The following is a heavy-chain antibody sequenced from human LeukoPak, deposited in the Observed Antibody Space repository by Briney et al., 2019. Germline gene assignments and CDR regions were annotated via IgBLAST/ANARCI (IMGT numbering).Heavy chain of an antibody. Sequence: GESLKISCKGFGYSFINFWIGWVRQMPGKGLEWMGIIYPGDSDTRYGPSFQGQVTISADKSISTAYLQWSSLKASDTAMYYCARQDYGGKWVYWGQGTLVTVSS. CDR3: ARQDYGGKWVY. J-gene: IGHJ4*02. V-gene: IGHV5-51*01. CDR1: GYSFINFW. D-gene: IGHD4-23*01. CDR2: IYPGDSDT.